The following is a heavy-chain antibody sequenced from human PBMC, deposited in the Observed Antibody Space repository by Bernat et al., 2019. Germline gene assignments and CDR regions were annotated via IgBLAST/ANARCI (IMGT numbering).Heavy chain of an antibody. CDR1: GGSISSSSYY. CDR3: SLPDCVYALDI. Sequence: QLQLQESGPGLVKPSETLSLTCTVSGGSISSSSYYWGWIRQPPGKGLEWIGSIYYSGSTYYNPSLKSRVTISVDTSKNQCYLNLSSVTAADTAVYYCSLPDCVYALDIGGQGTMVTVSS. CDR2: IYYSGST. D-gene: IGHD2-21*02. J-gene: IGHJ3*02. V-gene: IGHV4-39*01.